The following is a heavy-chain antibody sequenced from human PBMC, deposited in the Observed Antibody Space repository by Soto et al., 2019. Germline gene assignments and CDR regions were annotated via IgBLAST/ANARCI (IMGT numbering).Heavy chain of an antibody. D-gene: IGHD6-6*01. V-gene: IGHV3-74*01. CDR3: ASGGSSLNFDS. CDR1: GFTFRSSW. CDR2: INSDGSST. J-gene: IGHJ4*02. Sequence: GGSLRLSCAASGFTFRSSWVQWVRQAPGKGLVWVSWINSDGSSTSYADSVKGRFTISRDNAKNTLYLQMNSLRAEDTAVYYCASGGSSLNFDSWGQGTLVTVSS.